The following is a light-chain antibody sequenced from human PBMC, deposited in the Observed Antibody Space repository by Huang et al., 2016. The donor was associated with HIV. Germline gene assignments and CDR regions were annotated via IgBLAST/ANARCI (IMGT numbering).Light chain of an antibody. CDR1: QSVSSY. J-gene: IGKJ4*01. Sequence: EIVLTQSPATLSLSPGERATLSCRASQSVSSYLAVYQKKPGQAPRLLIYDASNRATGIPARFSGSGSGTYFTLTISSLEPEDFAVYYCQQRSNWPRLTFGGGTKVEI. CDR2: DAS. V-gene: IGKV3-11*01. CDR3: QQRSNWPRLT.